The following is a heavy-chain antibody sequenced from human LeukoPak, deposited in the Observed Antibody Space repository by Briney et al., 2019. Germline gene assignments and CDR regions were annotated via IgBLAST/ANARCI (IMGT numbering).Heavy chain of an antibody. CDR2: IYYSGST. D-gene: IGHD3-10*01. CDR1: GGSISSGGYY. Sequence: SRTLSLTCTVSGGSISSGGYYWSWIRQHPGKGLEWIGYIYYSGSTYYNPSLKSRVTISVDTSKNQFSLKLSSVTAADTAVYYCARESDYYGSDDYFDYWGQGTLVTVSS. CDR3: ARESDYYGSDDYFDY. V-gene: IGHV4-31*03. J-gene: IGHJ4*02.